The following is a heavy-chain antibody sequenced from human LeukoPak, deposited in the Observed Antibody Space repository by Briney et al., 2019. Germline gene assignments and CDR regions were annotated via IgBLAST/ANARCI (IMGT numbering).Heavy chain of an antibody. J-gene: IGHJ6*02. CDR1: GYTFTSYA. CDR3: ARDLSSSSPEDDYYGMDV. D-gene: IGHD6-6*01. Sequence: GASVKVSCKASGYTFTSYAMHWVRQAPGQRLEWMGWINAGNGNTKYSQKFQGRVTITRDTSASTAYMELSSLRSEDTAVCYCARDLSSSSPEDDYYGMDVWGQGTTVTVSS. CDR2: INAGNGNT. V-gene: IGHV1-3*01.